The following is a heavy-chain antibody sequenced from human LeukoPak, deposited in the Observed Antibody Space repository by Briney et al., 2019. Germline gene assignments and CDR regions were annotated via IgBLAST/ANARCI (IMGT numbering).Heavy chain of an antibody. Sequence: GGSLRLSCAASGFTFKNFGMNWVRQAPGKGLEWVSSITTSSDYMYYADSVKGRFTISRDDAKESLFLQINSLRVEDTALYYCVRAADDVLTPYYVHDAFDIWGQGTMVTVSP. CDR2: ITTSSDYM. CDR3: VRAADDVLTPYYVHDAFDI. V-gene: IGHV3-21*01. D-gene: IGHD3-9*01. J-gene: IGHJ3*02. CDR1: GFTFKNFG.